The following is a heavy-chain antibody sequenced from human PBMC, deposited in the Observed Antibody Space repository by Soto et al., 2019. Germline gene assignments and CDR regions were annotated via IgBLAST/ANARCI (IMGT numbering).Heavy chain of an antibody. Sequence: GGSLRLSCAASGFTFSNYAINWVRQSPGKGLEWVSVISGSAGSTYYADSVKGRFTITRDNSKNTLYLQMNSLRAEDTAVYYCAKAGGAAGTVDYFDYWGQGTLVTVSS. J-gene: IGHJ4*02. CDR3: AKAGGAAGTVDYFDY. V-gene: IGHV3-23*01. CDR1: GFTFSNYA. CDR2: ISGSAGST. D-gene: IGHD6-13*01.